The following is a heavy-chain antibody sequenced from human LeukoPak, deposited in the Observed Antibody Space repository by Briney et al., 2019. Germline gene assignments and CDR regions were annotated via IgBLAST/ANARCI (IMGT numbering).Heavy chain of an antibody. J-gene: IGHJ3*02. CDR1: GFTFSSYA. CDR3: AKGIRGETKDAFDM. Sequence: GGSLRLSCAASGFTFSSYAIIWVRQAPGKGLEWVSAITSSGGSTYYADSVKGRFTISRDNSKNTVYLQMNSLSAEDTAGYYCAKGIRGETKDAFDMWGQGTVVTVSS. CDR2: ITSSGGST. V-gene: IGHV3-23*01. D-gene: IGHD3-10*01.